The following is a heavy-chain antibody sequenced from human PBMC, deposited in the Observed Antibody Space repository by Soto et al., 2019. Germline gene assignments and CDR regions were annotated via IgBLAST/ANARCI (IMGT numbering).Heavy chain of an antibody. J-gene: IGHJ4*02. Sequence: ASVEVSCRASGYTFSDYYIHWVRQAPGQGLEWMGWINPNSGGTKYAPKFQGGVTMTRDTSITTAYMELSRLRSGDTAVYYCAKEPATAKPEGVDFWGQGTLVTVSS. CDR3: AKEPATAKPEGVDF. CDR2: INPNSGGT. V-gene: IGHV1-2*02. CDR1: GYTFSDYY. D-gene: IGHD1-1*01.